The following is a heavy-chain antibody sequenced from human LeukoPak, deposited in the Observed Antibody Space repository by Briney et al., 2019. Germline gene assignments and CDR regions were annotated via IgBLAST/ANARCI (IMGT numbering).Heavy chain of an antibody. V-gene: IGHV5-51*01. D-gene: IGHD1-26*01. CDR1: GYSFTSYW. J-gene: IGHJ6*03. Sequence: GESLKISCKGSGYSFTSYWIGWVRQMPGKGLEWMGIIYPGDSDTRYSPSFQGQVTISADKSISTAYLQWSSLKASDTAMYYCARQGLGAIRDYYYYMDVWGKGTTVTVSS. CDR2: IYPGDSDT. CDR3: ARQGLGAIRDYYYYMDV.